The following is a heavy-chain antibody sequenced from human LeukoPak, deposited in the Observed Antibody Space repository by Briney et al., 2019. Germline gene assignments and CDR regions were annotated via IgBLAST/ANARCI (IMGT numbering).Heavy chain of an antibody. CDR2: IIPILGIA. CDR3: ATRLNVYCSGGSCYSNYYYYGMDV. CDR1: GGTFSSYA. D-gene: IGHD2-15*01. V-gene: IGHV1-69*04. J-gene: IGHJ6*02. Sequence: APVKVSCKASGGTFSSYAISWVRQAPGQGLEWMGRIIPILGIANYAQKFQGRVTITADKSTSTAYMELSSLRSEDTAVYYCATRLNVYCSGGSCYSNYYYYGMDVWGQGTTVTVSS.